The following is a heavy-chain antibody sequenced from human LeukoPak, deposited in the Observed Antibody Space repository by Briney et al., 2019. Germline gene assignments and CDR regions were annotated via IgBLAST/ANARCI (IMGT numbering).Heavy chain of an antibody. CDR1: GGTFSSYA. CDR3: ARAYGPIAPPDY. Sequence: SVKVSCKASGGTFSSYAISWVRQAPGQGLEWMGGIIPIFGTANYAQKFQGRVTITADESTSTAYMELSSLRSEDTAVYYCARAYGPIAPPDYWGQGTLATVSS. CDR2: IIPIFGTA. V-gene: IGHV1-69*01. J-gene: IGHJ4*02. D-gene: IGHD3-10*01.